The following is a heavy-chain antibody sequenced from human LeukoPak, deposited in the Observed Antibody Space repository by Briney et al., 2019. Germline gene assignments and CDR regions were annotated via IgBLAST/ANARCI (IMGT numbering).Heavy chain of an antibody. J-gene: IGHJ4*02. V-gene: IGHV1-69*04. CDR2: IIPILGTA. D-gene: IGHD2-21*02. Sequence: GASVKVSCKASGGTFSSYAISWVRQAPGQGLEWMGRIIPILGTANYAQKFQGRVTITADKSTSTAYMELSSLRSEDTAVYYCARDPDCGGDCYSLATVDYWGQGTLVTVSS. CDR1: GGTFSSYA. CDR3: ARDPDCGGDCYSLATVDY.